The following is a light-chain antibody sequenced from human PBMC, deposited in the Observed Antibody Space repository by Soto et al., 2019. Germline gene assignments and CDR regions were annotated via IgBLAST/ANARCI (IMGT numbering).Light chain of an antibody. CDR2: EGS. Sequence: QSALSQPASVSGSPRQTITISCIGTSSDIGSYNLVSWYQQLPGKAPKVMIYEGSKRPSGISDRFSGSKSGITASLTIFGLQAEDEAEYYCCSYSDSATYVFGTGTKLTVL. CDR3: CSYSDSATYV. J-gene: IGLJ1*01. V-gene: IGLV2-23*01. CDR1: SSDIGSYNL.